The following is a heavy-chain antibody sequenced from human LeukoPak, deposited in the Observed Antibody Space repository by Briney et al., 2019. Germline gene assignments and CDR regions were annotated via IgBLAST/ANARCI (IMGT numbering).Heavy chain of an antibody. V-gene: IGHV4-38-2*02. CDR1: GYSISSGYY. J-gene: IGHJ4*02. CDR3: ARDVDPQY. CDR2: IYHSGST. Sequence: PSETLSLTCTVSGYSISSGYYWGWIRQPPGKGLEWIGSIYHSGSTYYNPSLRSRVTISVDTSKNHFSLNLKSVTAADTTVYYCARDVDPQYWGQGILVTVSS. D-gene: IGHD5-12*01.